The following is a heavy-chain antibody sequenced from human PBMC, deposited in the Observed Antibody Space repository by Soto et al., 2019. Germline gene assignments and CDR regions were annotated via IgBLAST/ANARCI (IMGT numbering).Heavy chain of an antibody. CDR3: PTVGYCTSTTCYDLYY. Sequence: AGGSLRLSCAASGFTFNNAWMTWVRQAPGKXLEWIGLIKSKTDGGTTDYAAPVKGRFTISRDDSKNSLYLQMNSLKTEDTGIYYCPTVGYCTSTTCYDLYYWGRGCMVTVSS. V-gene: IGHV3-15*01. CDR2: IKSKTDGGTT. D-gene: IGHD2-2*01. J-gene: IGHJ4*02. CDR1: GFTFNNAW.